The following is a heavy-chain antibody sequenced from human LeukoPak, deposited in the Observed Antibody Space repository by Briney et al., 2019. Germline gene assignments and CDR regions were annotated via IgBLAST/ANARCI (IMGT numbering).Heavy chain of an antibody. Sequence: SETLSLTCTVSGYSISSGYYWGWIRQPPGKGLEWIGSIYHSGSTYYNLSLKSRVTISVDTSKNQFSLELSSVTAADTAVYYCARGRYSGYVATGAHFDYWGQGTLVTVSS. J-gene: IGHJ4*02. CDR1: GYSISSGYY. CDR2: IYHSGST. CDR3: ARGRYSGYVATGAHFDY. D-gene: IGHD5-12*01. V-gene: IGHV4-38-2*02.